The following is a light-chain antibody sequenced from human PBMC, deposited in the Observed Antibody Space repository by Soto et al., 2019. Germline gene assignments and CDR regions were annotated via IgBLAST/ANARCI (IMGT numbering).Light chain of an antibody. CDR2: AAS. CDR1: QSISTY. Sequence: IQLPQSPSSLSASVGDTVTITCRASQSISTYLNWYQHKPGKAPKLVIQAASTLLSGVPARFSGSGSETEFTLTITSLRPEDFATYYCQQSYRTPYSFGRGTKLEI. J-gene: IGKJ2*03. V-gene: IGKV1-39*01. CDR3: QQSYRTPYS.